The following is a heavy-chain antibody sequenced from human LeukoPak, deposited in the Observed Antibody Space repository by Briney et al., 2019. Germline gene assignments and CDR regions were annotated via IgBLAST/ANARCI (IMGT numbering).Heavy chain of an antibody. J-gene: IGHJ4*02. Sequence: SVKVSCKDSRGSFSSYAISWVRQAPGQGLEWMGGIIPIFGTAHYAQKFQGRVTITTDESTSTAYMEVSSLRSEDTAVYYCAATYYYDSSGPNWGQGTLVTVSS. V-gene: IGHV1-69*05. D-gene: IGHD3-22*01. CDR2: IIPIFGTA. CDR1: RGSFSSYA. CDR3: AATYYYDSSGPN.